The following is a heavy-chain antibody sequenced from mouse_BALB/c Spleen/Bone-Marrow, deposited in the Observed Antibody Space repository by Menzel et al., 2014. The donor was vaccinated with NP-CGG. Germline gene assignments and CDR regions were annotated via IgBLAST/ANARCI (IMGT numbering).Heavy chain of an antibody. Sequence: EVQLVESGGGLVQPGGSLKLSCAASGFDFSRYWMSWVRQAPGKGLEWIGEINPDSITINYTPSLKDKFIISRDNAKNTLRLQMSKVRSEDTALYYCARLGYYGSFAYWGQGTLVTVSA. CDR3: ARLGYYGSFAY. CDR1: GFDFSRYW. J-gene: IGHJ3*01. D-gene: IGHD1-2*01. CDR2: INPDSITI. V-gene: IGHV4-1*02.